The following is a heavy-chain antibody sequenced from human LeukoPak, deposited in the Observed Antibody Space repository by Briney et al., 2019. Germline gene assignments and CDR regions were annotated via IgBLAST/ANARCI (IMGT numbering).Heavy chain of an antibody. D-gene: IGHD1-26*01. V-gene: IGHV4-39*01. CDR2: IYYSGST. J-gene: IGHJ6*03. CDR3: ARQSVGATAYYYYYMDV. CDR1: GGSISSSSYY. Sequence: SETLSLTCTVSGGSISSSSYYWGWIRQPPGKGLEWIGSIYYSGSTYYNPSLKSRVTISVDTSKNQFPLKLSSVTAADTAVYYCARQSVGATAYYYYYMDVWGKGTTVTVSS.